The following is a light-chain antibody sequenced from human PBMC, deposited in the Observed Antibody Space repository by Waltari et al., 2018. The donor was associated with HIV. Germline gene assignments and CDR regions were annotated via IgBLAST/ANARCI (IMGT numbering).Light chain of an antibody. J-gene: IGKJ4*01. Sequence: IQMTQSPSSLSASVGDRVTITCQASQHLSNYLNWYQQRPGKAPELLLYDASNLETGVPSRSSGSGAGTEFTFTIGSLQPEENAIYYWQQYDNLPLTVGGGTKVEIK. CDR2: DAS. V-gene: IGKV1-33*01. CDR3: QQYDNLPLT. CDR1: QHLSNY.